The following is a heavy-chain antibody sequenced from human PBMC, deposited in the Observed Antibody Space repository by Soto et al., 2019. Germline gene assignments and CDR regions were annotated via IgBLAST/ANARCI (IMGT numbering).Heavy chain of an antibody. CDR2: IYSSGST. V-gene: IGHV4-61*01. Sequence: SETLSLTCTVSDGSVSSGSYYWTWIRQPPGKGLEWIGYIYSSGSTLYNPSLKSRVIISVDTSMNQFSLKLSSVTAADTAVYYCARDSLALFDSWGQGTLVTVSS. D-gene: IGHD5-12*01. J-gene: IGHJ4*02. CDR1: DGSVSSGSYY. CDR3: ARDSLALFDS.